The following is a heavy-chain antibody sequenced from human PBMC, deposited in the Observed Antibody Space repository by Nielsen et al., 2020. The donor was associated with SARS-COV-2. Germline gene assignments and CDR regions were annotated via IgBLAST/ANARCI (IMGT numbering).Heavy chain of an antibody. CDR2: ISYDGSNK. Sequence: GGSLRLSCAASGFTFSSYAMHWVRQAPGKGLEWVAVISYDGSNKYYADSVKGRFTISRDNSKNTLYLQMNSLRAEDTAVYYCARRTGSGCVDYWGQGTLVTVSS. D-gene: IGHD6-19*01. CDR3: ARRTGSGCVDY. V-gene: IGHV3-30-3*01. J-gene: IGHJ4*02. CDR1: GFTFSSYA.